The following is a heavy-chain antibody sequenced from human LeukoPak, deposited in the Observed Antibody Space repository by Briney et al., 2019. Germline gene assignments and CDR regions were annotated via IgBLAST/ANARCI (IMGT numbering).Heavy chain of an antibody. CDR2: IYYSGST. CDR3: ARVPQYNWNYWYYFDY. V-gene: IGHV4-59*01. J-gene: IGHJ4*02. CDR1: GGSISSYY. Sequence: SETLSLTCAVSGGSISSYYWSWIRQPPGKGLEWIGYIYYSGSTNYNPSLKSRVTISVDTSNNQFSLKLSSVTAADTAVYYCARVPQYNWNYWYYFDYWGQGTLVTVSS. D-gene: IGHD1-7*01.